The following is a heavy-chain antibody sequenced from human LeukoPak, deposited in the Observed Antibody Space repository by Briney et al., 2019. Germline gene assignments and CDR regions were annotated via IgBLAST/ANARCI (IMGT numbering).Heavy chain of an antibody. V-gene: IGHV3-23*01. Sequence: GGSLRLSCAASGFPFGGYGMSWVRQAPGKGLEWVSTVNGGAENTHYADSVKGRHTISRDNSKNTLYLQMNSLRVEDTAVYYCARDGPPNGVVEGAMFDCWGQGTPVTVSS. D-gene: IGHD2-2*01. CDR3: ARDGPPNGVVEGAMFDC. J-gene: IGHJ4*02. CDR1: GFPFGGYG. CDR2: VNGGAENT.